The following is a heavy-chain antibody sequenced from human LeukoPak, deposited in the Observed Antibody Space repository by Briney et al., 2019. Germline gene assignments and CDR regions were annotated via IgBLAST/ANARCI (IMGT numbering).Heavy chain of an antibody. V-gene: IGHV3-7*04. Sequence: GGSLRLSCAASGFTFSNYWMTWVRQAPGKGLEWVANIKQDGSERDYEDSVKGRFTISGDDAKNSLYLQMNSLRAEDTAVYYCARGITMANWGQGTLVTVSS. CDR1: GFTFSNYW. D-gene: IGHD3-10*01. CDR3: ARGITMAN. CDR2: IKQDGSER. J-gene: IGHJ4*02.